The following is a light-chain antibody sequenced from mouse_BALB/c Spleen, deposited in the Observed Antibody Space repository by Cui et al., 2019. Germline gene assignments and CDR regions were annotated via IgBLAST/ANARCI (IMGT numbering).Light chain of an antibody. CDR2: ATS. Sequence: VLSQSPAILSASPGEKVTLTCMSRSRVSYMHWYQQKPGSSPKHWIYATSNRASGVPARFSGSGSGTSYSLTISRVEAEEAATYYGQQWSSNHTCGGGTKLERK. CDR3: QQWSSNHT. CDR1: SRVSY. J-gene: IGKJ2*01. V-gene: IGKV4-72*01.